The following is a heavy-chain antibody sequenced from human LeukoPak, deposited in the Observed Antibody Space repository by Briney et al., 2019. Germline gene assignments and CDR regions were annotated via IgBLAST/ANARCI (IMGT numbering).Heavy chain of an antibody. Sequence: GGSLRLSCAASGFTFSNYDMHWVRHATGKGLEWVSSIGPAGDTYYPGSVRGRFTISRENAKSSLSLQMNSLRAGDTAVYYCVRRDGYNSLDYWGQGTLVTVSS. J-gene: IGHJ4*02. D-gene: IGHD5-24*01. CDR2: IGPAGDT. V-gene: IGHV3-13*01. CDR1: GFTFSNYD. CDR3: VRRDGYNSLDY.